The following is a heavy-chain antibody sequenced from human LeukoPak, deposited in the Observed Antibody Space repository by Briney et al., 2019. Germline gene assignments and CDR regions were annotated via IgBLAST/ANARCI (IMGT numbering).Heavy chain of an antibody. D-gene: IGHD6-19*01. CDR1: GYTFTGYY. CDR2: INPNSGGT. J-gene: IGHJ6*03. Sequence: GASVKVSCKASGYTFTGYYMHWVRQAPGQGLEWMGWINPNSGGTNYAQKFQGRVTMTRDTSISTAYMELSRLRSDDTAVYYCARGRLAVAGWGDRYYYYMDVWGKGTTVTVSS. V-gene: IGHV1-2*02. CDR3: ARGRLAVAGWGDRYYYYMDV.